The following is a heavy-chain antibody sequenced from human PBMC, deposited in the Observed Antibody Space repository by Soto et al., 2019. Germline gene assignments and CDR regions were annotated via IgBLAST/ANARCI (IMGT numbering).Heavy chain of an antibody. CDR2: ISSSSSYI. CDR3: ARDEYYDFWSGYYDYYYGMDV. Sequence: RLSCSASGFXFSSYSMNWVRQAPGKGLEWVSSISSSSSYIYYADSVKGRFTISRDNAKNSLYLQMNSLRAEDTAVYCCARDEYYDFWSGYYDYYYGMDVWGQGTTVTVSS. D-gene: IGHD3-3*01. J-gene: IGHJ6*02. V-gene: IGHV3-21*01. CDR1: GFXFSSYS.